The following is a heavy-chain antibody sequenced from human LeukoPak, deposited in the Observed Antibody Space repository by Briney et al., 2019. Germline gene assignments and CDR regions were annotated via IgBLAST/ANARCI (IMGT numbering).Heavy chain of an antibody. J-gene: IGHJ4*02. V-gene: IGHV4-39*07. CDR1: GGSISSGSYY. Sequence: SETLSLTCTVSGGSISSGSYYWSWIRQPAGKGLEWIGSIYYSGSTYYNPSLKSRVTISVDTSKNQFSLKLSSVTAADTAVYYCARRASGSYYFDYWGQGTLVTVSS. CDR3: ARRASGSYYFDY. CDR2: IYYSGST. D-gene: IGHD1-26*01.